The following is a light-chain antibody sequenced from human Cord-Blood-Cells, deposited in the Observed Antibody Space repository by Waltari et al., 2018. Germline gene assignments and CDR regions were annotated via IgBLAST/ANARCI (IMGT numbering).Light chain of an antibody. CDR3: SSYTSSSTHYV. CDR1: SSDAGGYNY. CDR2: EVS. V-gene: IGLV2-14*01. Sequence: QSALTQPASVSGSPGQSITISCTGTSSDAGGYNYVSWYQQHPGKAPKLMIYEVSNRPSWVSNRFSGSKSGNTASLTISGLQAEDEADYYCSSYTSSSTHYVFGTGTKVTVL. J-gene: IGLJ1*01.